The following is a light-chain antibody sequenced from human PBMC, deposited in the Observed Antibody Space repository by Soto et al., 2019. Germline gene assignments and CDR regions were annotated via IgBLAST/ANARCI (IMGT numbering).Light chain of an antibody. Sequence: EIVLTQSPATLSLSPGERATLSCGASQSINTYLAWYQQKPGQSPRLLIYDASNRATDIPARFSGSGSGTDFTLTISSLEPEDFAVYFCHQRSNWWTFGQGTKVEFK. V-gene: IGKV3-11*01. J-gene: IGKJ1*01. CDR3: HQRSNWWT. CDR1: QSINTY. CDR2: DAS.